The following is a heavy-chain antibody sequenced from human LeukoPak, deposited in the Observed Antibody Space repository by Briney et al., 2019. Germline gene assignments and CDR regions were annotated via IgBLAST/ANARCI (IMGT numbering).Heavy chain of an antibody. D-gene: IGHD3-22*01. V-gene: IGHV4-59*12. CDR1: GGSISYYY. Sequence: TASETLSLTCTVSGGSISYYYWSWIRQPPGKGLEWIGYIYYTGSTYYNPSLKSRVTISVDTSKNQFSLKLSSVTAADTAVYYCARDQRAYYYDSSGYYYNWFDPWGQGTLVTVSS. CDR2: IYYTGST. J-gene: IGHJ5*02. CDR3: ARDQRAYYYDSSGYYYNWFDP.